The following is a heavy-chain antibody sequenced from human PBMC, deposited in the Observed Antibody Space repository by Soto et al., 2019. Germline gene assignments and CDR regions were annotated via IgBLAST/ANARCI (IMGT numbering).Heavy chain of an antibody. CDR2: IFSNDEK. D-gene: IGHD5-18*01. J-gene: IGHJ4*02. Sequence: QVTLKESGPVLVKPTEPLTLTCTVSGFSLSNARMGVSWIRQPPGKALEWLAHIFSNDEKSYSTSLKSRLTISKDTSKSQVVLTMTNMDPVDTATYYCARIRQYSYGYAYYFDYWGKGTLVTVSS. CDR1: GFSLSNARMG. CDR3: ARIRQYSYGYAYYFDY. V-gene: IGHV2-26*01.